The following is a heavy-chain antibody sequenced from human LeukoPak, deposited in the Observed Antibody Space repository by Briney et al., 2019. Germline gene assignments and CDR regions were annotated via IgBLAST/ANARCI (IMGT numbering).Heavy chain of an antibody. J-gene: IGHJ4*02. CDR2: ISGRGNYV. V-gene: IGHV3-21*06. CDR1: GFTFRSYS. D-gene: IGHD6-13*01. Sequence: GGSLRLSCAASGFTFRSYSMNWVRQAPGKGLEWLSYISGRGNYVDYAESLKGRITISRDNAKNSLYLQMNSLRAEDTAVYYCARSGIGATEIDYWGQGTLVTVSS. CDR3: ARSGIGATEIDY.